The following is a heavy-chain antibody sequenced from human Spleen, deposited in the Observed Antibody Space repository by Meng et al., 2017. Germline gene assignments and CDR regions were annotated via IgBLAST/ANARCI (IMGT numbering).Heavy chain of an antibody. J-gene: IGHJ4*02. CDR2: IYFSGNT. CDR3: ASLLSCSRTNCAGY. D-gene: IGHD2-2*01. Sequence: SETLSLTCSVSGDSISTYYWTWIRQPPGKGLEWIGHIYFSGNTNYNPPLKSRVTISVDTSKNQFSLKLTSVTAANTAVYYCASLLSCSRTNCAGYWGQGTVVTVSS. V-gene: IGHV4-59*12. CDR1: GDSISTYY.